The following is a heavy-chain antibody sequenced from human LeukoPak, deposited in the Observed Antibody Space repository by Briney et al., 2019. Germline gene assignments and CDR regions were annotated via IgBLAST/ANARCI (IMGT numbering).Heavy chain of an antibody. D-gene: IGHD1-26*01. CDR2: ISGGGGST. Sequence: GGALRLSCAASGFTFSSYAMSWVRQAPGKGLEWVSTISGGGGSTYYADSVKGRFTISRDNSKNTLYLQVNSLRAEDTAVYYCAKGGKWDVTPFDYWGQGTLVTVSS. CDR3: AKGGKWDVTPFDY. V-gene: IGHV3-23*01. CDR1: GFTFSSYA. J-gene: IGHJ4*02.